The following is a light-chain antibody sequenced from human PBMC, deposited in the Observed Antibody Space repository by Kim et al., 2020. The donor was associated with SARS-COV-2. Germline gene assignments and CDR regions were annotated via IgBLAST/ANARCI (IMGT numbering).Light chain of an antibody. CDR2: DAA. V-gene: IGKV3-11*01. CDR1: HRVSSY. Sequence: PGERATPSCRASHRVSSYFAGYQQKPGQAPRRLIYDAASTATGILARFSGSGSGTEFTLTISSLELEDYSVYYCQQRSNWPLSLTFGGGTKVDIK. J-gene: IGKJ4*01. CDR3: QQRSNWPLSLT.